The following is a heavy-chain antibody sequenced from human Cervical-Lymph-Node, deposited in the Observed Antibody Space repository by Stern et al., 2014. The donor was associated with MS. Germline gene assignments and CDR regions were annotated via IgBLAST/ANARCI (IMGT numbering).Heavy chain of an antibody. J-gene: IGHJ4*02. D-gene: IGHD3-10*01. CDR3: AHRPPSGNSLFAY. V-gene: IGHV2-5*01. Sequence: QVTLRESGPTLVKPTQTLTVTCAFSGFSLATTGAGVGWIRQPPGKALEWLAMVYWNDDKRYNPSLKNRLTITKDTSKDLVVLTLTNMDPVDSAKYYCAHRPPSGNSLFAYWGQGTLVIVSS. CDR1: GFSLATTGAG. CDR2: VYWNDDK.